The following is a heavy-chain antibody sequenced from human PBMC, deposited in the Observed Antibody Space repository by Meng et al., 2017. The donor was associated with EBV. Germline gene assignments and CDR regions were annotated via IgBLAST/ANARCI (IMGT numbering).Heavy chain of an antibody. Sequence: VTLWRSGAEVKKPGSSVHVSCKTSGGTFRSDAISWVRQAPGQGLEWMGGLIPMSDAPHYAQKFQGRVTITADESTSTHYMDLSGLRSEDTAVYYCASESGRGFTPDYWGQGTLVTVSS. CDR3: ASESGRGFTPDY. CDR2: LIPMSDAP. V-gene: IGHV1-69*01. J-gene: IGHJ4*02. CDR1: GGTFRSDA. D-gene: IGHD3-10*01.